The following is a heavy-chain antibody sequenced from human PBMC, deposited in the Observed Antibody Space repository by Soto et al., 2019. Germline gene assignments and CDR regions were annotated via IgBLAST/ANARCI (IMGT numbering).Heavy chain of an antibody. CDR1: GGSMSNGYYY. CDR2: IYHSGRT. D-gene: IGHD1-20*01. J-gene: IGHJ4*02. CDR3: ARWVEVSLDYFDS. Sequence: QVQLQESGPGLVKPSQTLSLTCTVSGGSMSNGYYYWSWVRQNPGKGLEWIGHIYHSGRTYYNPSLKSPVGILVDTSKNQFSLNLNSVTAADTAVYYCARWVEVSLDYFDSWGQGTPVTVSS. V-gene: IGHV4-31*01.